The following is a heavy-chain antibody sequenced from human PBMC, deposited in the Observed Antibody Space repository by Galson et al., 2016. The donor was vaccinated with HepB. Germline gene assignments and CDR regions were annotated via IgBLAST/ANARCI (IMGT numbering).Heavy chain of an antibody. J-gene: IGHJ4*02. CDR3: STIAGATTY. CDR1: GYTFTSHI. D-gene: IGHD1-26*01. V-gene: IGHV1-3*01. CDR2: INAGNGNT. Sequence: SVKVSCKASGYTFTSHIMHWVRQAPVQRLEWMGWINAGNGNTKYSQKFQARVTITRDTSASTAYMELTSLRSEATAVFYCSTIAGATTYWGQGTLVTVSS.